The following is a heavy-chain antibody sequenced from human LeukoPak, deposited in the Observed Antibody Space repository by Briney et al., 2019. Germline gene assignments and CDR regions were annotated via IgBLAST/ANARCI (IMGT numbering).Heavy chain of an antibody. Sequence: ASVKVSCKACGYTFTSYYMHCVRQDPGQGLEWMGIINPSGGSTSYAQKLQGRVTMTRDMSTSTVYMELSSLRSEDMAVYYCARDGIAAAGTHDYWGRGTLVTVSS. J-gene: IGHJ4*02. CDR3: ARDGIAAAGTHDY. CDR1: GYTFTSYY. CDR2: INPSGGST. V-gene: IGHV1-46*04. D-gene: IGHD6-13*01.